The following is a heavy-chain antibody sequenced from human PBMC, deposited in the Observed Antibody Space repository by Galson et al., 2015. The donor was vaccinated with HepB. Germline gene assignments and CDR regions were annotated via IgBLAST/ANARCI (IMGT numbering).Heavy chain of an antibody. CDR3: ARDGKYSSSD. CDR1: GGSISSGSYY. V-gene: IGHV4-61*02. Sequence: TLSLTCTVSGGSISSGSYYWSWIRQPAGKGLEWIGRIYTSGSTNYNPSLKSRVTMSVDTSRNQFSLKLNSVTAADTAVYYCARDGKYSSSDWGQGTLVTVSS. D-gene: IGHD6-6*01. CDR2: IYTSGST. J-gene: IGHJ4*02.